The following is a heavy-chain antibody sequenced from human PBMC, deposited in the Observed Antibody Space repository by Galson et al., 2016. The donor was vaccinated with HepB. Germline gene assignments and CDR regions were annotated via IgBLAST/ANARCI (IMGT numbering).Heavy chain of an antibody. CDR1: GFTFSNYY. J-gene: IGHJ3*01. CDR3: ASPSGRYSIHTFDL. CDR2: ISPSTTHI. D-gene: IGHD1-26*01. Sequence: SLRLSCAASGFTFSNYYMSWIRQAPGKGLEWVAYISPSTTHINYADSVMGRFTVSRDNAKNSLYLQTNSLGTEDTAVYYCASPSGRYSIHTFDLWGQGTMVTVSS. V-gene: IGHV3-11*06.